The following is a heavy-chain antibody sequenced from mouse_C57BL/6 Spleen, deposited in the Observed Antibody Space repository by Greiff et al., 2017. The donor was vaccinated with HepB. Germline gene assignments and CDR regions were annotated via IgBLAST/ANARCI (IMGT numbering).Heavy chain of an antibody. D-gene: IGHD1-1*01. V-gene: IGHV2-2*01. CDR1: GFSLTSYG. Sequence: VQLQQSGPGLVQPSQSLSITCTVSGFSLTSYGVHWVRQSPGKGLEWLGVIWSGGSTDYNAAFISRLSISKDNSKSQVFFKMNSLQADDTAIYYCARTNSPYYYGSSYGYFDVWGTGTTVTVSS. CDR2: IWSGGST. CDR3: ARTNSPYYYGSSYGYFDV. J-gene: IGHJ1*03.